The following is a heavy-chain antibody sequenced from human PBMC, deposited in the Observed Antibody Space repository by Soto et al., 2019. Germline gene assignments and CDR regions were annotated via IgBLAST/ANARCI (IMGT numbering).Heavy chain of an antibody. CDR1: GGSISSSSYY. V-gene: IGHV4-39*01. Sequence: QLQLQESGPGLVKPSETLSLTCTVSGGSISSSSYYWGWIRQPPGKGLEWIGSIYYSGSTYYNPSLKSRVTISVDTSKNQFSLKLSSVTAADTAVYYCARRGSSFSSGWDYWYFDLWGRGTLVTVSS. J-gene: IGHJ2*01. D-gene: IGHD6-19*01. CDR3: ARRGSSFSSGWDYWYFDL. CDR2: IYYSGST.